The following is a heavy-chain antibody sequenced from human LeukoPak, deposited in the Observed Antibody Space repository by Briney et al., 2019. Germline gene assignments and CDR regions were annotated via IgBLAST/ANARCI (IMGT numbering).Heavy chain of an antibody. CDR1: GYTFTSYD. D-gene: IGHD1-26*01. V-gene: IGHV1-18*01. J-gene: IGHJ4*02. CDR2: ISAYNGNT. Sequence: ASVKVSCKASGYTFTSYDINWVRQATGQGLEWMGWISAYNGNTNYAQKLQGRVTMTTDTSTSTAYMELRSLRSDDTAVYYCAREIWKWELPDYWGQGTLVTVSS. CDR3: AREIWKWELPDY.